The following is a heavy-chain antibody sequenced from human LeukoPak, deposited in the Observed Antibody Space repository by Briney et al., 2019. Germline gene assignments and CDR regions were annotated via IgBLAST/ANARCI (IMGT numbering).Heavy chain of an antibody. J-gene: IGHJ4*02. Sequence: GGSLRLSCAASGFTVSNNFMSWVRQAPGKGLEWVSVIHSGGTTYYADSVKGRFTISRDNSRNTLYLQMNSLRAEDTAVYYCARGRVTYSGYDFPYYFDYWGQGTLVTVSS. CDR2: IHSGGTT. CDR3: ARGRVTYSGYDFPYYFDY. D-gene: IGHD5-12*01. V-gene: IGHV3-53*01. CDR1: GFTVSNNF.